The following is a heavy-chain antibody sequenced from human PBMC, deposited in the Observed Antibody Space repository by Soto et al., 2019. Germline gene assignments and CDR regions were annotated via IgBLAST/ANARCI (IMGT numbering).Heavy chain of an antibody. CDR2: ISWNSGSI. J-gene: IGHJ2*01. CDR1: GFTFDDYA. CDR3: AKLLNGWYLRTDWYFDL. Sequence: EVQLVESGGGLVQPGRSLRLSCAASGFTFDDYAMHWVRQAPGKGLEWVSGISWNSGSIGYADSVKGRFTISRDNAKNSLYLQMNSLRAEDTDFYYCAKLLNGWYLRTDWYFDLWGRGTLVTVSS. D-gene: IGHD6-19*01. V-gene: IGHV3-9*01.